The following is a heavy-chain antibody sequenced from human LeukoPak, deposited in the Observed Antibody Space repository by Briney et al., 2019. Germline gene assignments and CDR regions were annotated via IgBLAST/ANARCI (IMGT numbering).Heavy chain of an antibody. V-gene: IGHV1-18*01. Sequence: RCRTRWVRQHYKQGLEWMGWISAYNGNTNYAQKLQGRVTMTTDTSTSTAYMELRSLRSDDTAVYYCARDNYYDSSGYYDYWGQGTLVTVS. CDR1: RCR. CDR2: ISAYNGNT. CDR3: ARDNYYDSSGYYDY. D-gene: IGHD3-22*01. J-gene: IGHJ4*02.